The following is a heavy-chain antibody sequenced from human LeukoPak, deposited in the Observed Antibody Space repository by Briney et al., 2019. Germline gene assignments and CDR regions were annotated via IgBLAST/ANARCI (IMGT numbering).Heavy chain of an antibody. CDR3: AKAGRIAVAGIGDY. CDR1: GFTFSSYA. Sequence: PGGSLRLSCAASGFTFSSYAMSWVRQAPGKGLEWVSAISGSGGSTYYADSVKGRFTISRDNSKNTLYLQMNGLRAEDTAVYYCAKAGRIAVAGIGDYWGQGTLVTVSS. CDR2: ISGSGGST. D-gene: IGHD6-19*01. V-gene: IGHV3-23*01. J-gene: IGHJ4*02.